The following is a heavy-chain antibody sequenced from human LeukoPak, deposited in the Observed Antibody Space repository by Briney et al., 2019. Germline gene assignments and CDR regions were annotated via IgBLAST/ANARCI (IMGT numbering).Heavy chain of an antibody. CDR1: GFPFSSYA. Sequence: GGSLRLSCAASGFPFSSYAMSWVRQAPGKGLEWVSSISSSSSYIYYADSVKGRFTISRDNAKNSLYLQMNSLRAEDTAVYYCARDGDLTSGAFDIWGQGTMVTVSS. D-gene: IGHD3-10*01. V-gene: IGHV3-21*01. CDR2: ISSSSSYI. CDR3: ARDGDLTSGAFDI. J-gene: IGHJ3*02.